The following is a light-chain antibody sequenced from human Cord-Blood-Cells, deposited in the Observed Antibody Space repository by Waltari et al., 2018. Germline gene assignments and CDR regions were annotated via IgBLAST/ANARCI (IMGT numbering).Light chain of an antibody. V-gene: IGLV2-14*01. CDR2: DVS. CDR1: SSDVGGYNY. Sequence: QSALTQPASVSGSPGQSITISCTGTSSDVGGYNYVSWYQQHPGKAPKLMIYDVSTRPAGVSNRFSGSKSGTTAALTISGRQAEDEADYYCSSYTSSSTLVFCGGTKLTVL. CDR3: SSYTSSSTLV. J-gene: IGLJ2*01.